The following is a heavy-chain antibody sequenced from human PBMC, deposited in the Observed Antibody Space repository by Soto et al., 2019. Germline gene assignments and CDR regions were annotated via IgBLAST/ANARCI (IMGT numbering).Heavy chain of an antibody. D-gene: IGHD6-19*01. V-gene: IGHV3-23*01. CDR2: ISGSGGST. CDR3: AKRTFIAVAGTLGY. J-gene: IGHJ4*02. Sequence: EVQLLESGGGLVQPGGSLRLSCAASGFTFSSYAMTWVRQAPGKGLEWVSAISGSGGSTYYADSVKGRFTISRDNSKNTLYLQMNSLRAEDTAVYYCAKRTFIAVAGTLGYWGQGTLVTVSS. CDR1: GFTFSSYA.